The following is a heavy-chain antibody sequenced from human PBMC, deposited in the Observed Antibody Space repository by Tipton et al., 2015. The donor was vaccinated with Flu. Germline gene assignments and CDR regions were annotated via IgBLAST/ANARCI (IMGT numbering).Heavy chain of an antibody. J-gene: IGHJ5*01. D-gene: IGHD2-21*01. V-gene: IGHV4-59*08. CDR2: IGYSGST. CDR1: GESMESFY. Sequence: TLSLTCTVSGESMESFYWSWIRQPPGKGLEWIGYIGYSGSTNYSPSLKGRVTMSVDLSKNQFFLRLRSVAATDTAVYYCARHLACSFHSWGQGTPVTVSS. CDR3: ARHLACSFHS.